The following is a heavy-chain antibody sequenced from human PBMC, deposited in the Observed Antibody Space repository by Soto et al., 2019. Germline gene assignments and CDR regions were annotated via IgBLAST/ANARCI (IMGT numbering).Heavy chain of an antibody. CDR1: GGSISSSSYY. D-gene: IGHD3-22*01. CDR2: IYYSGST. Sequence: SQTLSLTCTVSGGSISSSSYYWGWIRQPPGKGLEWIGSIYYSGSTYYNPSLKSRVTISVDTSKNQFSLKLSSVTAADTAVYYCARRATYYYDSSGYYYWFDPWGQGTLVTVSS. J-gene: IGHJ5*02. V-gene: IGHV4-39*01. CDR3: ARRATYYYDSSGYYYWFDP.